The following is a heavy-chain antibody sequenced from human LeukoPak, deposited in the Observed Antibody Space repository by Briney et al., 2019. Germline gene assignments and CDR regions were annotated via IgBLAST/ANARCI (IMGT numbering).Heavy chain of an antibody. CDR2: INHSGST. CDR3: ARWGRPGVRYYYMDV. CDR1: GGSFSGYY. J-gene: IGHJ6*03. V-gene: IGHV4-34*01. D-gene: IGHD1-1*01. Sequence: TSETLSLTCAVYGGSFSGYYWSWIRQPPGKGLEWIGEINHSGSTNYNPSLKSRVTISVDTSKNQFSLKLSSVTAADTAVYYCARWGRPGVRYYYMDVWGKGTTVTVSS.